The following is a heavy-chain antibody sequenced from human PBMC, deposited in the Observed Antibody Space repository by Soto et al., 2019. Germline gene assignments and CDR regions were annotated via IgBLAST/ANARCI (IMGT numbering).Heavy chain of an antibody. D-gene: IGHD6-13*01. CDR3: ARGSSSWNYGMDV. CDR1: GYTFTSYG. Sequence: QVQLVQSGAEVKKPGASVKVSCKTSGYTFTSYGLTWVRQAPGQGLEWVGWISAYNGNTNYAQKLQGRVTMTTDTSTSTDYMELRSLRSDDTAVYYCARGSSSWNYGMDVWGQGTTVSVSS. J-gene: IGHJ6*02. V-gene: IGHV1-18*01. CDR2: ISAYNGNT.